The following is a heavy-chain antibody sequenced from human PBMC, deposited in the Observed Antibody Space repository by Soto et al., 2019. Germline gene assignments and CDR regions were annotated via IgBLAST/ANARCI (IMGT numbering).Heavy chain of an antibody. CDR3: ARVPDGFDV. CDR1: GGSISSSSYY. CDR2: IYYSGST. Sequence: PSETLSLTCTVSGGSISSSSYYWGWIRQPPGKGLEWIGSIYYSGSTYYNPSLKSRITISVDTSKNQFSLKLTSVTAADTAVYYCARVPDGFDVWGQGTMVTVSS. J-gene: IGHJ3*01. V-gene: IGHV4-39*07.